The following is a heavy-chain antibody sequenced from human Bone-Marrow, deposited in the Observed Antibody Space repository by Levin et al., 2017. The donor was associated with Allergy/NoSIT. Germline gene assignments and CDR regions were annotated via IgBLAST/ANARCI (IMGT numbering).Heavy chain of an antibody. V-gene: IGHV3-30*18. CDR1: GFTFSSYG. CDR2: ISYDGSNK. D-gene: IGHD5-18*01. J-gene: IGHJ6*02. CDR3: AKDRRLGVSGNTAMVGVGHYYYYYGMDV. Sequence: LSLTCAASGFTFSSYGMHWVRQAPGKGLEWVAVISYDGSNKYYADSVKGRFTISRDNSKNTLYLQMNSLRAEDTAVYYCAKDRRLGVSGNTAMVGVGHYYYYYGMDVWGQGTTVTVSS.